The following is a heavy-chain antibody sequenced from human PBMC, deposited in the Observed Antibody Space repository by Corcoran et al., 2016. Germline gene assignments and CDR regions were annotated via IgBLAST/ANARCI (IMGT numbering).Heavy chain of an antibody. CDR3: AKKRGEDAIFGVVCWNEGFDP. CDR1: GFTFSSYG. CDR2: ISYDGSNK. J-gene: IGHJ5*02. Sequence: QVQLVESGGGVVQPGRSLRLSCAASGFTFSSYGMHWVRQTPGKGLEWVAVISYDGSNKYYADSVKGRFTISRDNSKNTLYLQMNSLSAEDTEVYYCAKKRGEDAIFGVVCWNEGFDPWGQGTLVTVSS. V-gene: IGHV3-30*18. D-gene: IGHD3-3*01.